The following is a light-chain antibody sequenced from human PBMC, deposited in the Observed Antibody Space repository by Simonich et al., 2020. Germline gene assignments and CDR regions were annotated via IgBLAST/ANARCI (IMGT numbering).Light chain of an antibody. V-gene: IGLV2-14*01. J-gene: IGLJ2*01. CDR1: SSDVGGYNY. CDR3: SSYTSSSTLV. CDR2: DVS. Sequence: SALTQPASVSGSPGQSIPISCTGTSSDVGGYNYVSWYQQHPGKAPKLMIYDVSKRPSGVSNRFSGSKSGNTASLTISGLQAEDEADYYCSSYTSSSTLVFGGGTKLTVL.